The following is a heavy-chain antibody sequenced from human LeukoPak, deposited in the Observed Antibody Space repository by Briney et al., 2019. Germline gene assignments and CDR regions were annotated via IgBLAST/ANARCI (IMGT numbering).Heavy chain of an antibody. CDR1: GFTFSSYA. CDR2: ISYDGSNK. J-gene: IGHJ4*02. CDR3: ARAQDFWSGYTDY. Sequence: GGSLRLSCAASGFTFSSYAMHWVRQAPGKGLEWVAVISYDGSNKYYADSVKGRFTISRDNSKNTLYLQMNSLRAEDTAVYYCARAQDFWSGYTDYWGQGTLATVSS. D-gene: IGHD3-3*01. V-gene: IGHV3-30-3*01.